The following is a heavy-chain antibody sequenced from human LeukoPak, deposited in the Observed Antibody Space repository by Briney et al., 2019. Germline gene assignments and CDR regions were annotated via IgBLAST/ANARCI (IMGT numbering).Heavy chain of an antibody. V-gene: IGHV3-7*01. CDR3: ARDPLRRFDY. J-gene: IGHJ4*02. Sequence: GGSLRLSCAASGFTFSSYWMSWVRQAPGKGLEGVATLKDDGREKYYVDSVKGRFSISRDNAKNSLYLQMASLRAEDTAVYYCARDPLRRFDYWGQGTLVTVSS. CDR2: LKDDGREK. CDR1: GFTFSSYW.